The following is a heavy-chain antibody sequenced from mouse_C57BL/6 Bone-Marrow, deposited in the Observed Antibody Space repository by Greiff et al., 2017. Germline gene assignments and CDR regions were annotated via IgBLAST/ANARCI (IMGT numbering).Heavy chain of an antibody. CDR3: ASVTTVVAKGYFDV. CDR1: GFNIKDYY. D-gene: IGHD1-1*01. Sequence: VHVKQSGAELVKPGASVKLSCTASGFNIKDYYMHWVKQRPEQGLEWIGRIDPEDGETKYAPKFQGKATITANTSSNTAYQKLSSLTSEDTTVYYCASVTTVVAKGYFDVWGAGTTVTVSS. CDR2: IDPEDGET. J-gene: IGHJ1*01. V-gene: IGHV14-2*01.